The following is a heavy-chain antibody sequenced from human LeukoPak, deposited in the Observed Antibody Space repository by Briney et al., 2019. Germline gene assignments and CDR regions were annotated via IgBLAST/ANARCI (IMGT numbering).Heavy chain of an antibody. CDR1: GYTFTDYF. J-gene: IGHJ4*02. D-gene: IGHD5/OR15-5a*01. Sequence: ASVKVSCKASGYTFTDYFMHWVRQAPGQGLEWMGWINPNSGGTNYAQKFQGRVTMTRDTSISTAYMELSRLRSDDTAVYYCARAYRNGYVYDYWGQGTLVTVSS. CDR3: ARAYRNGYVYDY. V-gene: IGHV1-2*02. CDR2: INPNSGGT.